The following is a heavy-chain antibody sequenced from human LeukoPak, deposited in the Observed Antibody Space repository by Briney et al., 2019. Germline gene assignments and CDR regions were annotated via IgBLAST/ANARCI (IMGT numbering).Heavy chain of an antibody. CDR1: GGSISSGSYY. Sequence: SQTLSLTCTVSGGSISSGSYYWSWIRQPAGKGLEWIGRIYTSGSTNYNPSLKSRVTISVDTSKNQFSLKLSSVTAADTAVYYCARHSAERWLPTYFDYWGQGTLVTVSS. V-gene: IGHV4-61*02. CDR3: ARHSAERWLPTYFDY. J-gene: IGHJ4*02. D-gene: IGHD5-24*01. CDR2: IYTSGST.